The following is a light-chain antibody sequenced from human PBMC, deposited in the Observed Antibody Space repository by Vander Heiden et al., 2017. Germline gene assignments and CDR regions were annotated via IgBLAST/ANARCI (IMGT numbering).Light chain of an antibody. V-gene: IGLV3-25*03. J-gene: IGLJ2*01. CDR3: QSADSSGTYVV. CDR1: ALPKQY. CDR2: KDR. Sequence: SYELPQPPSVSVSPGQTARIPCSGDALPKQYAYWYQQKPGQAPVLVIYKDRERPSGIPDRFSGASSGTTVTLTISGVQAEDEADYYCQSADSSGTYVVFGGGTKLTVL.